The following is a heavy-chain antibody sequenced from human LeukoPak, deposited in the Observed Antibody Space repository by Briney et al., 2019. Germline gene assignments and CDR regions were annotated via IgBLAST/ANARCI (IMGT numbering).Heavy chain of an antibody. J-gene: IGHJ5*02. CDR2: IYHSGST. CDR1: GGSISSGGYS. V-gene: IGHV4-30-2*01. CDR3: ASSSYSSSWYSTGWFDP. Sequence: PSETLSLTCAVSGGSISSGGYSWSWIRQPPGKGLEWIGYIYHSGSTYYNPSLKSRVTISVDGSKNQFSLKLSSVTAADTAVYYCASSSYSSSWYSTGWFDPWGQGTLVTVSS. D-gene: IGHD6-13*01.